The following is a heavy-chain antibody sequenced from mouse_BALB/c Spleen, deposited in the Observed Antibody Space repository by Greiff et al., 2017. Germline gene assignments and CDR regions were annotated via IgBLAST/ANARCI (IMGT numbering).Heavy chain of an antibody. V-gene: IGHV5-4*02. CDR2: ISDGGSYT. D-gene: IGHD1-1*01. CDR1: GFTFSDYS. CDR3: ARGVYYYGSSLAWFAY. J-gene: IGHJ3*01. Sequence: EVQVVESGGGLVKPGGSLKLSCAASGFTFSDYSMYWVRQTPEKRLEWVATISDGGSYTYYPDSVKGRFTISRDNAKNNLYLQMSSLKSEDTAMYYCARGVYYYGSSLAWFAYWGQGTLVTVSA.